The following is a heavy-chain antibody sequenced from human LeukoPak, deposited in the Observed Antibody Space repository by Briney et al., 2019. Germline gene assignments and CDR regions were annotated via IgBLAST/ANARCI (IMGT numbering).Heavy chain of an antibody. CDR2: IRSKASNYAT. CDR1: GFTFSGSA. D-gene: IGHD5/OR15-5a*01. Sequence: GGSLRLSCVASGFTFSGSAIHWVRQASGKGLEWVARIRSKASNYATAYATSVKGRFTISRDDSKNTAYLQLNSLKTEDTAVYYCTRLYEYNDYWGQGTLVTVSS. J-gene: IGHJ4*02. CDR3: TRLYEYNDY. V-gene: IGHV3-73*01.